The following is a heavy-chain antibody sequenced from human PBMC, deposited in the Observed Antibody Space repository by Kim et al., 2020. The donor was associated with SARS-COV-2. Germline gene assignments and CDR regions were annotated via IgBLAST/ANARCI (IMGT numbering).Heavy chain of an antibody. J-gene: IGHJ4*02. D-gene: IGHD3-9*01. Sequence: GGSLRLSCAASGFTFSSYAMSWVRQAPGKGLEWVSVIYSGGSSTYYADSVKGRFTISRDNSKNTLYLQMNSLRAEDTAVYYCAKVTFDILTGYYNDYWGQGTLVTVSS. CDR3: AKVTFDILTGYYNDY. CDR1: GFTFSSYA. V-gene: IGHV3-23*03. CDR2: IYSGGSST.